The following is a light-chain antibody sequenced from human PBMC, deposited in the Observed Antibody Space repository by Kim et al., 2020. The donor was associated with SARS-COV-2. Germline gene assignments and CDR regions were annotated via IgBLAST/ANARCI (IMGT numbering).Light chain of an antibody. CDR1: STNVGNNN. Sequence: GQMVTISCSGSSTNVGNNNVNWYQQLPGTAPKVLIYNKNQRPSGVSDRFSGSKSGTSASLAISGLQSEDEADYYCATWDDSLSGWVFGGGTKLTVL. J-gene: IGLJ3*02. CDR2: NKN. V-gene: IGLV1-44*01. CDR3: ATWDDSLSGWV.